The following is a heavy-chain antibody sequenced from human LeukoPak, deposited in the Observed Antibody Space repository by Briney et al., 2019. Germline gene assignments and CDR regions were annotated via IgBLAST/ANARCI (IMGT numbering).Heavy chain of an antibody. CDR2: VYYTGST. Sequence: SETLSLTCTVSGGSISSYYWSWVRQPPGKGLEWIGFVYYTGSTNYSPSLKSRVTISVDTSKNQFSLKLSSVTAADTAVYYCARASYGDYLGYWGQGTLVTVSS. CDR1: GGSISSYY. J-gene: IGHJ4*02. D-gene: IGHD4-17*01. V-gene: IGHV4-59*12. CDR3: ARASYGDYLGY.